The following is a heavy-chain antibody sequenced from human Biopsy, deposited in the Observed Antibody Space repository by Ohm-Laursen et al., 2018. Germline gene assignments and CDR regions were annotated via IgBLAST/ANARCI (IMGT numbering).Heavy chain of an antibody. J-gene: IGHJ5*02. V-gene: IGHV3-33*01. Sequence: SLRLSCAASGFTFSNYGMHWVRQAPGKRLEWVAVIWYDGRNQYYADFVKGRFTISRDNSKNTLYLQMNSLRAEDTAVYFCAREIYPTTIYRPVDAWGQGTLVTVSS. CDR2: IWYDGRNQ. CDR1: GFTFSNYG. CDR3: AREIYPTTIYRPVDA. D-gene: IGHD3-3*01.